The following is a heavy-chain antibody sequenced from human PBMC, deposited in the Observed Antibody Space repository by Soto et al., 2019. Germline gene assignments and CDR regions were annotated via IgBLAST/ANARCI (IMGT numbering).Heavy chain of an antibody. Sequence: HPXGSLRLSCTAAGFTFGDYAMSWFRQAPGKGLDWVGFIISKPYDGTTEYAASAKGRFTISRDDSKSIAYLQMNSLKTEDTAVYYCAKDLFSMVRGASYYSYGMDVWGQGTTVTVSS. J-gene: IGHJ6*02. V-gene: IGHV3-49*03. CDR1: GFTFGDYA. CDR3: AKDLFSMVRGASYYSYGMDV. CDR2: IISKPYDGTT. D-gene: IGHD3-10*01.